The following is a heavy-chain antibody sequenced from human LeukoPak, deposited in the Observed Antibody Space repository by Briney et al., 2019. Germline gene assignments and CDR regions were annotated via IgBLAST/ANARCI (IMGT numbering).Heavy chain of an antibody. Sequence: PGGSLRLSCAASGFSFSDYGMHWVRQAPGKGLEWVAVIWFDGSYKYYADSVKGRFTISRDNSKNTLYLQMNSLRAEDAAVYYCAKEGPAYGSGSYHKYNWFDPWGQGTLVTVSS. D-gene: IGHD3-10*01. V-gene: IGHV3-30*02. CDR2: IWFDGSYK. CDR3: AKEGPAYGSGSYHKYNWFDP. CDR1: GFSFSDYG. J-gene: IGHJ5*02.